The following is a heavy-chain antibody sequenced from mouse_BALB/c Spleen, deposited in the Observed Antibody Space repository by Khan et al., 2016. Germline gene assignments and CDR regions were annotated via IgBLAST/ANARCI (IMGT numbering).Heavy chain of an antibody. Sequence: EVKLEESGGGLVQPGGSMKLSCAASGFTFSDAWMDWVRQSPEKGLEWVAEIRSKAINHATYYAESVKGRFTISRDDSKSSVYLQMNYLRAEDTAIYYCTRSNYFDYWGQGTTLTVSS. CDR1: GFTFSDAW. V-gene: IGHV6-6*01. CDR2: IRSKAINHAT. CDR3: TRSNYFDY. J-gene: IGHJ2*01.